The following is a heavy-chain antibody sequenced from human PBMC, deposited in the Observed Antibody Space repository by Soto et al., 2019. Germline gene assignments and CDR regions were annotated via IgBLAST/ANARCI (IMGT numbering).Heavy chain of an antibody. J-gene: IGHJ4*02. Sequence: GASVKVSCKASGYTFTSYAMHWVRQAPGQRLEWMGWINAGNGNTKYSQKFQGRVTISRDNAKNSLFLQMNSLRDEDTAVYYCARDPGYSYGPPDYWGQGTLVTVSS. D-gene: IGHD5-18*01. V-gene: IGHV1-3*01. CDR1: GYTFTSYA. CDR2: INAGNGNT. CDR3: ARDPGYSYGPPDY.